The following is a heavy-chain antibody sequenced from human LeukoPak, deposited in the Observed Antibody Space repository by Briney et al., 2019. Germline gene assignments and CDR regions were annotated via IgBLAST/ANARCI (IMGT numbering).Heavy chain of an antibody. CDR3: ARGPRGGSFHDY. D-gene: IGHD1-26*01. Sequence: SETLSLTCTGSGGSISSYYWSWIGQPAGKGLEWIGRIYTSGSTNYNPSLKSRVTMSVDTSTNQFSLKLSSVTAADTAVYYCARGPRGGSFHDYWGQGTLVTVSS. J-gene: IGHJ4*02. CDR2: IYTSGST. V-gene: IGHV4-4*07. CDR1: GGSISSYY.